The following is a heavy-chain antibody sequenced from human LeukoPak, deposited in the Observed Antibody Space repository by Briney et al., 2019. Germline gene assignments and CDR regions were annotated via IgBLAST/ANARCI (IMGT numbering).Heavy chain of an antibody. CDR3: ASRLAAAAINWFDP. J-gene: IGHJ5*01. CDR2: IYSDVSGGST. V-gene: IGHV3-66*01. Sequence: GGSLRLSCAASGFTVRSNYMTWVRQAPGKWLEWVSVIYSDVSGGSTYYADSVKGRFTISRDNSKNTLYLQMNSLRAEDTAVYYCASRLAAAAINWFDPWGQGTLVTVSS. CDR1: GFTVRSNY. D-gene: IGHD6-13*01.